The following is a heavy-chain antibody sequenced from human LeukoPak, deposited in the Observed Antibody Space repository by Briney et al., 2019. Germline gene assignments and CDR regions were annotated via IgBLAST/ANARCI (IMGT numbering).Heavy chain of an antibody. CDR3: ARVVVPAAMRAWWFDP. J-gene: IGHJ5*02. Sequence: GASVKVSCKASGGTFSSYAVSWVRQAPGQGLEWMGGIIPIFGTANYAQKFQGRVTITADESTSTAYMELSSLRSEDTAVYYCARVVVPAAMRAWWFDPWGQGTLVTVSS. CDR2: IIPIFGTA. CDR1: GGTFSSYA. D-gene: IGHD2-2*01. V-gene: IGHV1-69*13.